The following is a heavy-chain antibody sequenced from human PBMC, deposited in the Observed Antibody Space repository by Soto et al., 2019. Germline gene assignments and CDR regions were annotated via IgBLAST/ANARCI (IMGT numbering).Heavy chain of an antibody. J-gene: IGHJ5*02. Sequence: GESLKISCKASGYSFTNYWIGWVRQMPGKGLEWMGMIYPSDSYTSYSPSFQGHVTISADKSISTAYLQWSSLKASDTAMYYCARLGEWPLRFDPWGQGTLVTVSS. D-gene: IGHD4-17*01. V-gene: IGHV5-10-1*01. CDR2: IYPSDSYT. CDR1: GYSFTNYW. CDR3: ARLGEWPLRFDP.